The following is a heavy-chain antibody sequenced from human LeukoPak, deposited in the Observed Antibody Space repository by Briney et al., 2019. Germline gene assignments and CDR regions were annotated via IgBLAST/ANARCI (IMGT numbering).Heavy chain of an antibody. CDR1: GFTFSSYG. Sequence: GGSLRLSCAASGFTFSSYGTHWVRQAPGKGLEWVAVISYDGSNKYYADSVKGRFAISRDNSKNTLYLQMNSLRAEDTAVYYCAKDLGSGYLDYWGQGTLVTVSS. D-gene: IGHD3-3*01. J-gene: IGHJ4*02. CDR2: ISYDGSNK. V-gene: IGHV3-30*18. CDR3: AKDLGSGYLDY.